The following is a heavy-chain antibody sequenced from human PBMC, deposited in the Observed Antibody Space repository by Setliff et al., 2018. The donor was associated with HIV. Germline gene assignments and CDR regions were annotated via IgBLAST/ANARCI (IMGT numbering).Heavy chain of an antibody. CDR1: GGSISIYY. V-gene: IGHV4-59*01. J-gene: IGHJ1*01. Sequence: SETLSLTCTVSGGSISIYYWSWIRQPPGKGLEWVGYIYYSGSTNYNPSLKSRVTISVDTSKNQFSLKRSSVTAADTAVYYCARHYGAVKSVVTVVAKYFPHWGQGTLGTVGS. CDR2: IYYSGST. D-gene: IGHD2-21*02. CDR3: ARHYGAVKSVVTVVAKYFPH.